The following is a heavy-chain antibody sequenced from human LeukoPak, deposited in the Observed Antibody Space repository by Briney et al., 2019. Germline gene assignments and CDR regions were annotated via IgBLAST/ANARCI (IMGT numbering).Heavy chain of an antibody. CDR3: AREVSYYYGSGSYYKSNYFDY. D-gene: IGHD3-10*01. J-gene: IGHJ4*02. Sequence: PGGSLRLSCAASGFTFSSYWMSWVRQAPGKGREWVANIKQDGSEKYYVDSGKGRFTISRDNAKNSLYLQMNSLRAEDTAVYYCAREVSYYYGSGSYYKSNYFDYWGQGTLVTVSS. CDR1: GFTFSSYW. CDR2: IKQDGSEK. V-gene: IGHV3-7*03.